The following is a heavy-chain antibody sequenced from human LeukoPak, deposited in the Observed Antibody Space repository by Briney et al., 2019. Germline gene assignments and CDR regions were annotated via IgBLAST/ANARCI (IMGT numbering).Heavy chain of an antibody. Sequence: PGGSLRLSCVASGFTFSSYSMNWVRQAPGKGLEWVSSISSSSSYMYYAASVKGRFTISRDNAKNSLYLQMNSLRAEDTAVYYCARDPYYYGSGSYYFDSWGQGTLVTVSS. CDR3: ARDPYYYGSGSYYFDS. J-gene: IGHJ4*02. CDR2: ISSSSSYM. V-gene: IGHV3-21*01. D-gene: IGHD3-10*01. CDR1: GFTFSSYS.